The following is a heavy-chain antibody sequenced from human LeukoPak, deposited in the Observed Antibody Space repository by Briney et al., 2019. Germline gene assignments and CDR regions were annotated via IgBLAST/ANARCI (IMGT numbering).Heavy chain of an antibody. CDR3: ARETTMVRGRRDYYYYYGMDV. J-gene: IGHJ6*02. D-gene: IGHD3-10*01. CDR1: GGTFSSYA. V-gene: IGHV1-69*04. Sequence: SVKVSCKASGGTFSSYAISWVRQAPGQGLEWMGRIIPILGIANYAQKFQGRVTITADKSTSTAYMELSSLRSEDTAVYYCARETTMVRGRRDYYYYYGMDVWGQGTTVTVSS. CDR2: IIPILGIA.